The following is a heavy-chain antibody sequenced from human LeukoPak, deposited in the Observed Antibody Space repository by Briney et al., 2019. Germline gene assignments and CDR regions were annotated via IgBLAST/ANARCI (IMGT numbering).Heavy chain of an antibody. V-gene: IGHV1-69*06. CDR2: IIPMFGAV. CDR3: ASIYSYGSGEVDY. CDR1: GGTFSSYV. Sequence: SVKVSCKASGGTFSSYVISWVRQAPGQGLQWMGGIIPMFGAVNYAQKFQGRVTITADKSTSTAYMELSSLRSEDTAVYYCASIYSYGSGEVDYWGQGTLVTVSS. J-gene: IGHJ4*02. D-gene: IGHD5-18*01.